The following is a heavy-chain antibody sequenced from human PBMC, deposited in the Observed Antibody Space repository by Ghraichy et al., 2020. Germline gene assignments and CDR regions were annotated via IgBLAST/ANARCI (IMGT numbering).Heavy chain of an antibody. J-gene: IGHJ6*03. CDR1: GLSFSDSG. D-gene: IGHD2-15*01. CDR3: VGQAVNYMDV. V-gene: IGHV3-73*01. CDR2: VRNKAKNYAT. Sequence: GESLNISCAASGLSFSDSGISWIRQASGKGLEWVGHVRNKAKNYATTYGTSVRGRCTISRDDSKSTAYLQLNNLKIEDAAVYYCVGQAVNYMDVWGQGTTVTGSS.